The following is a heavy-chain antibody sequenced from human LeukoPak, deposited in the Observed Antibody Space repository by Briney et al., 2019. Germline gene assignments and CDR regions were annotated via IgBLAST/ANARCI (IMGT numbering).Heavy chain of an antibody. Sequence: GGSLRLSCAASGFTFSSYWMSWVRQAPGKGLEWVANIKQDGSEKYYVDSVKGRFTISRDNAKNSLYLQMNSLRAKDTAVYYCARDSGVGACLFCSAFDLWGQGTMVTVSS. V-gene: IGHV3-7*01. D-gene: IGHD1-26*01. CDR2: IKQDGSEK. CDR1: GFTFSSYW. CDR3: ARDSGVGACLFCSAFDL. J-gene: IGHJ3*01.